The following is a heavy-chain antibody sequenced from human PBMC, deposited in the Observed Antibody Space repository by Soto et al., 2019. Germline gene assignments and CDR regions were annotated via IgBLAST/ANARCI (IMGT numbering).Heavy chain of an antibody. D-gene: IGHD2-15*01. CDR1: GYTFTSYG. CDR2: ISGYNGNT. V-gene: IGHV1-18*01. Sequence: ASVKVSCKASGYTFTSYGISWVRQAPGQGLEWMGRISGYNGNTKYAQKFQGRVTMTTDTSTSTAYMELRSLISDDTAVYYCARNEYCDGGTCYSGWFDPWGQGTLVTVSS. CDR3: ARNEYCDGGTCYSGWFDP. J-gene: IGHJ5*02.